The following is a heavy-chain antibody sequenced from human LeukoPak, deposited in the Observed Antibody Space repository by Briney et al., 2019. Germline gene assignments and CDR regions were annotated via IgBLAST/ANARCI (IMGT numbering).Heavy chain of an antibody. V-gene: IGHV4-39*01. J-gene: IGHJ4*02. D-gene: IGHD5/OR15-5a*01. CDR1: GGSISSSYYY. Sequence: SETLSLTCTVSGGSISSSYYYWGWIRQPPGKGLEWIGSIYSSGSTYYNPSLKSRVTISVDTSKNQFSLKLTSVTAADTAVYYCARPQRYSMYALDYWGQGTLVTVSS. CDR2: IYSSGST. CDR3: ARPQRYSMYALDY.